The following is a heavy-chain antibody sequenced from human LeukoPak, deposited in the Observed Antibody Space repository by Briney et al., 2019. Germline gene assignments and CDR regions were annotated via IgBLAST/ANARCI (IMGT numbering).Heavy chain of an antibody. V-gene: IGHV3-48*03. D-gene: IGHD3-3*01. CDR3: ARSARLMKGVVEVTALDD. Sequence: GGSLRLSCVASGFTLSTYEMNWVRQAPGKGLEWVSYISSPDSTIYYADSVKGRFTIARDNAKNSVYLEMNSLRADDTAVYYCARSARLMKGVVEVTALDDWGQGTLVTVSS. CDR2: ISSPDSTI. CDR1: GFTLSTYE. J-gene: IGHJ4*02.